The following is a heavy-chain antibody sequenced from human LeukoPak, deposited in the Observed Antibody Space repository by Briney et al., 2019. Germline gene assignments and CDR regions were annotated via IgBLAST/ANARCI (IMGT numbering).Heavy chain of an antibody. Sequence: ASVKVSCKASGYTLTSYDINWVRQATGQGLEWMGWMNPNSGNTGYAQKFQGRVTMTRNTSISTAYMELSSLRSEDTAVYYCARYYDFWSGFDPWGQGTLVTVSS. J-gene: IGHJ5*02. CDR3: ARYYDFWSGFDP. CDR2: MNPNSGNT. CDR1: GYTLTSYD. V-gene: IGHV1-8*01. D-gene: IGHD3-3*01.